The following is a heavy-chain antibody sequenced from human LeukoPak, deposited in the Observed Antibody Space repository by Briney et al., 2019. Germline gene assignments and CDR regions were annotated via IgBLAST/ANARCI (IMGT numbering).Heavy chain of an antibody. J-gene: IGHJ3*02. Sequence: GGSLRLSCAASGFTFSTYAMNWVRQAPGRGLEWVSAISDSAGTTYYADSVKGRFTISRDNSKNTLYLQMNSLRAEDTAIYYCAKDTTLIRGRTRGGAFDIWGQGTMVTVSS. V-gene: IGHV3-23*01. CDR3: AKDTTLIRGRTRGGAFDI. D-gene: IGHD3-10*01. CDR1: GFTFSTYA. CDR2: ISDSAGTT.